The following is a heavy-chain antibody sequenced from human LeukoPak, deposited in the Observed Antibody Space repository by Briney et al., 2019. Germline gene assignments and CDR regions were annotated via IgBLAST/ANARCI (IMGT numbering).Heavy chain of an antibody. Sequence: PSETLSLTCTVSGGSISSSSYYWGWIRQPPGKGLEWIGYIYYSGSTYYNPSLKSRVTISVDTSKNQFSLKLSSVTAADTAVYYCARVPRITIFGVVIDYYYGMDVWGQGTTVTVSS. CDR1: GGSISSSSYY. J-gene: IGHJ6*02. V-gene: IGHV4-30-4*08. CDR3: ARVPRITIFGVVIDYYYGMDV. D-gene: IGHD3-3*01. CDR2: IYYSGST.